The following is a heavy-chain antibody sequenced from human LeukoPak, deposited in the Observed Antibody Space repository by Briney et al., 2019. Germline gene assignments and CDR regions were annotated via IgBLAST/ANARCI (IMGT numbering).Heavy chain of an antibody. CDR2: ISSSSSYI. Sequence: GGSLRLSCAASGFTFSIYSMNWVRQAPGKGLEGVSSISSSSSYIYYADSVKGRFTISRDNAKNSLYLQMNSLRAEDTAVYYCARDTAAAGIDYFDYWGQGTLVTVSS. CDR3: ARDTAAAGIDYFDY. V-gene: IGHV3-21*01. D-gene: IGHD6-13*01. CDR1: GFTFSIYS. J-gene: IGHJ4*02.